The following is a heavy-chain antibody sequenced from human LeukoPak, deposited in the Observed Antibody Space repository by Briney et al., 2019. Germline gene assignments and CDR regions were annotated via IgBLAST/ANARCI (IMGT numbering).Heavy chain of an antibody. CDR3: ARGAVAGTN. CDR2: IYYSGST. Sequence: PSETLSLTCTVSGGSISSSSYYWGWIRQPPGKVLEWIGYIYYSGSTNYNPSLKSRVTISVDTSKNQFSLKLSSVTAADTAVYYCARGAVAGTNWGQGTLVTVSS. V-gene: IGHV4-61*05. CDR1: GGSISSSSYY. J-gene: IGHJ4*02. D-gene: IGHD6-19*01.